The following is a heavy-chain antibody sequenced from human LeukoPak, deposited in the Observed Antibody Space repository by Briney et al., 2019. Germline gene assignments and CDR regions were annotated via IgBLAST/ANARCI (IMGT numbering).Heavy chain of an antibody. CDR3: VRFSPPPT. CDR2: ISSDGTIT. CDR1: GFTLSSYW. Sequence: GGSLRLSCAASGFTLSSYWMHWVRQAPGKGLVWVSRISSDGTITNYADSVKGRFTISRDNAKNTLYLQMNSLRVEDTAVYYCVRFSPPPTWGQGTLVTVSS. J-gene: IGHJ4*02. V-gene: IGHV3-74*01.